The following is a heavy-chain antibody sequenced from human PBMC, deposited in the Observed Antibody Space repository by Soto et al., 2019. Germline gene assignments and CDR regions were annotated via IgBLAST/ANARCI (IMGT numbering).Heavy chain of an antibody. V-gene: IGHV1-18*01. CDR3: ARDLGSIAARFSFDY. D-gene: IGHD6-6*01. J-gene: IGHJ4*02. Sequence: GASVKVSCKASGYTFTSYGISWVRQAPGQGLEWMGWISAYNGNTNYAQKLQGRVTMTTDTSTSTAYMELRSLRSDDTAVYYCARDLGSIAARFSFDYWGQGTLVTVSS. CDR2: ISAYNGNT. CDR1: GYTFTSYG.